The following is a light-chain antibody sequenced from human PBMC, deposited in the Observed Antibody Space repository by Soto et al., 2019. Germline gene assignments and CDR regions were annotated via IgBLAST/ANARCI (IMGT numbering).Light chain of an antibody. CDR2: EVT. CDR1: SGDIGSYNR. V-gene: IGLV2-14*01. J-gene: IGLJ2*01. CDR3: ATWDDSVIGVV. Sequence: QSALTQPASVSGSPGQSITISCTGTSGDIGSYNRVSWYQQHPGKAPKLIIYEVTDRPSGVSNRFSGSKSGNTASLTISGLRSDDEADYYCATWDDSVIGVVFGGGTKLTVL.